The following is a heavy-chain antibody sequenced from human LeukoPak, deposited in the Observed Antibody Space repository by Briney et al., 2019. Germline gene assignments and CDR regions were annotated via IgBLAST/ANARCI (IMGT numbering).Heavy chain of an antibody. D-gene: IGHD3-10*01. CDR1: GGTFSSYA. Sequence: SVKVSCKASGGTFSSYAISWVRQAPGQGLEWMGRIIPILGIANYAQKFQGRVTITADKSTSTAYMELSSLRSADTAVYYCARDLRGSGSYGAPKNDGMDVWGQGTTVTVSS. CDR2: IIPILGIA. CDR3: ARDLRGSGSYGAPKNDGMDV. V-gene: IGHV1-69*04. J-gene: IGHJ6*02.